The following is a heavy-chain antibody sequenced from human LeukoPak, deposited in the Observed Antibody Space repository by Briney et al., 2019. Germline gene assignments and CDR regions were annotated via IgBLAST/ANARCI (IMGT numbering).Heavy chain of an antibody. CDR1: GDSINNYY. CDR3: ARGAGYGAPHGWFDP. CDR2: IYGSGST. V-gene: IGHV4-4*07. Sequence: SETLSLTCTVSGDSINNYYWSWIRQPAGKGLEWIGRIYGSGSTKHNPSLKSRVTMSVDTSENQLSLRLNSVTAADTAVYYCARGAGYGAPHGWFDPWGQGTLVIVSS. D-gene: IGHD4/OR15-4a*01. J-gene: IGHJ5*02.